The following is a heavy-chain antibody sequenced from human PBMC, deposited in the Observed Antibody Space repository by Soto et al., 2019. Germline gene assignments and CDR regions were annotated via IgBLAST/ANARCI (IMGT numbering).Heavy chain of an antibody. D-gene: IGHD7-27*01. Sequence: QPGGSLRLSCAASGFSFRSYGMTWVRQAPGKGLEWVAVIWHDGNNKYHADSVQGRFTVSRDNSKNTLYLQMNYLRPEDTAVYYCARDRLTGTAEWHSLDSWGQGTQVTVSS. CDR2: IWHDGNNK. J-gene: IGHJ4*02. CDR3: ARDRLTGTAEWHSLDS. V-gene: IGHV3-33*01. CDR1: GFSFRSYG.